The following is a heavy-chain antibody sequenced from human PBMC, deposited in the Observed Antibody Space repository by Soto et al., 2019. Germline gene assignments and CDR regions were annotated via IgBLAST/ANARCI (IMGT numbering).Heavy chain of an antibody. V-gene: IGHV4-61*01. J-gene: IGHJ6*02. CDR3: ASTLAYCSSTSCYQGPMDV. CDR2: IYYSGST. D-gene: IGHD2-2*01. CDR1: GGCVSSGSYY. Sequence: PSQTLSLTCTVSGGCVSSGSYYWSLIRQPPGKGLEWIGYIYYSGSTNYNPSLKSRVTISVDTSKNQFSLKLSSVTAADTAVYYCASTLAYCSSTSCYQGPMDVWGQGTTVTVSS.